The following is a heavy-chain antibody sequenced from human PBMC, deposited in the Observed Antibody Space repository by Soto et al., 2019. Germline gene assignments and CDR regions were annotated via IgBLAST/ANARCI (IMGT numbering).Heavy chain of an antibody. CDR2: IKSKAAGRTT. J-gene: IGHJ4*02. D-gene: IGHD2-15*01. CDR3: TTDSTQTFCDGGPCYSVLTKIHDS. V-gene: IGHV3-15*01. Sequence: EVQLVESGGGLVKPGGSLRLSCAASGFTFNNGWMSWVRQAPGKGLEWVGRIKSKAAGRTTDYSAPVQGRFTISRDDSKNTVHLQMNSLKTEDTAVYYCTTDSTQTFCDGGPCYSVLTKIHDSWGQGTLVTVSS. CDR1: GFTFNNGW.